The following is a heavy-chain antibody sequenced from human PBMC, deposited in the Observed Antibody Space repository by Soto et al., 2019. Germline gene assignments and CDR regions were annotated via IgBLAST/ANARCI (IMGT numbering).Heavy chain of an antibody. J-gene: IGHJ4*02. V-gene: IGHV1-69*14. D-gene: IGHD5-12*01. CDR3: VRVVAIPGYPDN. CDR1: GATFSSYA. Sequence: QVQLVQSGAEVRQPASSVKVSCKTSGATFSSYAIPWVRQAPGQGLEWMGGIVPTVDTSTYAQKFQGRVTITADKFTNTVYMELSSLRSDDTAVYYCVRVVAIPGYPDNWGQGTLVTVSS. CDR2: IVPTVDTS.